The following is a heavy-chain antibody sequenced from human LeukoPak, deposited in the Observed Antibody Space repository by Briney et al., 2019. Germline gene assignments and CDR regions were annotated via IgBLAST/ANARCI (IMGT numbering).Heavy chain of an antibody. CDR1: GGSIRSGDYY. V-gene: IGHV4-30-4*01. CDR3: ARVGHYDILTGSPSDAFDI. D-gene: IGHD3-9*01. CDR2: IYYSGST. Sequence: PSQTLSLTCTVSGGSIRSGDYYWSWIRQPPGTGLEWIGYIYYSGSTYYNPSLKSRVTISVDTSKNQFSLKLSSVTAADTAVYYCARVGHYDILTGSPSDAFDIWGQGTMVTVSS. J-gene: IGHJ3*02.